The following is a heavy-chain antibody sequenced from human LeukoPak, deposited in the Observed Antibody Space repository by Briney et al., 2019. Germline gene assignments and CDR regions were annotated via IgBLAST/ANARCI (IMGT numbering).Heavy chain of an antibody. CDR2: IYPGDSDT. Sequence: GESLKISCKGSGYSFPSYWIGWVRQMPGKGLEWMGIIYPGDSDTRYSPSFQGQVTISADKSISTTYLQWSSLKASDTAMYYCARRVLLWFGAQTGGYSDYWGQGTLVTVSS. V-gene: IGHV5-51*01. D-gene: IGHD3-10*01. CDR1: GYSFPSYW. J-gene: IGHJ4*02. CDR3: ARRVLLWFGAQTGGYSDY.